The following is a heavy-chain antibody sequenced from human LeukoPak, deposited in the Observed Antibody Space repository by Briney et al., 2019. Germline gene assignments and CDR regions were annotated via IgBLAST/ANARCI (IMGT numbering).Heavy chain of an antibody. CDR2: IKAGNGDT. V-gene: IGHV1-3*01. CDR3: ARDDCGDTCYPGGY. D-gene: IGHD2-21*01. CDR1: GYIFTKYV. Sequence: GASVKVSCKASGYIFTKYVVHWVRRAPGQRPEWMGWIKAGNGDTKYSQNFQGRLTITRDTSASTVYMELSSLTSEDTALYYCARDDCGDTCYPGGYWGQGTLVTVSS. J-gene: IGHJ4*02.